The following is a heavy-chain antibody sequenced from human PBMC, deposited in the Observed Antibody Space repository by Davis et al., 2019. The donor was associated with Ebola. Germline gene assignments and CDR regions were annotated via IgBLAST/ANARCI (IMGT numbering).Heavy chain of an antibody. Sequence: SETLSLTCTVSGGSISSYYWSWIRQPPGKGLEWIGYIYYSGSTNYNPSLKSRVTISVDTSKNQFSLKLSSVTAADTAVYYCARRGYYYDSSGYYLGAFDIWGQGTMVTVSS. D-gene: IGHD3-22*01. J-gene: IGHJ3*02. CDR1: GGSISSYY. CDR3: ARRGYYYDSSGYYLGAFDI. V-gene: IGHV4-59*08. CDR2: IYYSGST.